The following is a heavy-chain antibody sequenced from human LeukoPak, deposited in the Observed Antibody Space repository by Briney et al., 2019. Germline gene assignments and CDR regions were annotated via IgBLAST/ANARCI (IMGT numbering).Heavy chain of an antibody. Sequence: SETLSLTCTVSGGSISSYYWSWIRQPAGKGLEWIGRIYTSGSTNYNPSLKSRVTMSVDTSKNQFSLKLSSVTAADTAVYYCAIVLGYDSSGYNYPIDYWGQGTLVTVSS. J-gene: IGHJ4*02. CDR1: GGSISSYY. CDR2: IYTSGST. V-gene: IGHV4-4*07. D-gene: IGHD3-22*01. CDR3: AIVLGYDSSGYNYPIDY.